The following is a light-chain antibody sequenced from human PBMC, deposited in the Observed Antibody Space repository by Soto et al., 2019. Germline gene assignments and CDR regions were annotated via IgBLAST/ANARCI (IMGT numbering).Light chain of an antibody. CDR3: QQVKSYRNP. J-gene: IGKJ1*01. Sequence: LTQSPASLSATNGDRVTITCRASQGISSYLAWYQQKPGKAPKLLISAASTLLGGLPSRFSGSGSGTDFTLTISSLQPEDFATYYSQQVKSYRNPYGQATEVDI. V-gene: IGKV1-9*01. CDR2: AAS. CDR1: QGISSY.